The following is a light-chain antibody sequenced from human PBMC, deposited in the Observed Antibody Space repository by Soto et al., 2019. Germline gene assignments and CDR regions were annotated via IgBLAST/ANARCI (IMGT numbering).Light chain of an antibody. CDR1: QRISSW. CDR3: QQYNSYPLT. Sequence: DIQMTQSPSTLSASVGDRVTITCRASQRISSWLAWYQQKPGKAPKLLIYDASSLESGVPTRFSGSGSGTEFNLTISSLQPDDFATYYCQQYNSYPLTFGGGNKVEIK. J-gene: IGKJ4*01. CDR2: DAS. V-gene: IGKV1-5*01.